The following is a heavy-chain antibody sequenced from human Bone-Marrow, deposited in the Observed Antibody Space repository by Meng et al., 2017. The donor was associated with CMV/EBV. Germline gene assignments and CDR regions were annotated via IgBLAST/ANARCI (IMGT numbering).Heavy chain of an antibody. J-gene: IGHJ4*02. CDR1: GFTFSSYW. CDR3: ARDSHSSSWYY. V-gene: IGHV3-7*01. D-gene: IGHD6-13*01. Sequence: GESLKISCAASGFTFSSYWMSWVRQAPGKGLEWVANIKQDGSEKYYVDSVKGRFTISRDNAKNSLYLQMNSLRAEDTAVYYCARDSHSSSWYYWGQGTLVTVSS. CDR2: IKQDGSEK.